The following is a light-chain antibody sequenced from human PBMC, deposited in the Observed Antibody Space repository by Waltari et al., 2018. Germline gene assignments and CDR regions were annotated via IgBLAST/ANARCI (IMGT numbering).Light chain of an antibody. CDR3: QQYDNIPP. CDR2: DAS. J-gene: IGKJ4*01. CDR1: QDISNY. V-gene: IGKV1-33*01. Sequence: DIQMTQSPSSLSASVGDRVTITCQASQDISNYLNWYQQKPGKAPKLLIYDASNLETGVPSRFSGSGSGTDFTFTISSLQPEDIATYYCQQYDNIPPFGGGTKVEIK.